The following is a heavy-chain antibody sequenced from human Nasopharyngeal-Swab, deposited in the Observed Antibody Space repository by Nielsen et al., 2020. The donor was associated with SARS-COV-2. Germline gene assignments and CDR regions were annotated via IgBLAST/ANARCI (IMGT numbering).Heavy chain of an antibody. CDR1: GGSISSYY. V-gene: IGHV4-59*01. CDR3: ARVRIAAAGIGWFDP. D-gene: IGHD6-13*01. Sequence: ESLKISCTVSGGSISSYYWSWIRQPPGKGLEWIGYIYYSGSTNYNPSLKSRVTISVDTSKNQFSLKLSSVTAADTAVYYCARVRIAAAGIGWFDPWGQGTLVTVSS. CDR2: IYYSGST. J-gene: IGHJ5*02.